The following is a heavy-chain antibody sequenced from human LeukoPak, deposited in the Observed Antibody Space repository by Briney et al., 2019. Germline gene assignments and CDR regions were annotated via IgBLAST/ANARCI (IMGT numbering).Heavy chain of an antibody. V-gene: IGHV4-59*08. CDR2: IYYSGST. D-gene: IGHD3-3*01. J-gene: IGHJ6*02. CDR1: GGSISSYY. CDR3: ARLTDFWSGRYYYYGMDV. Sequence: SETLSLTCTVSGGSISSYYWSWIRQPPGKGLEWIGYIYYSGSTNYNPSLKSRVTISVDTSKNQFSLKLSSVTAADTAVYYCARLTDFWSGRYYYYGMDVWGQGTTVTVSS.